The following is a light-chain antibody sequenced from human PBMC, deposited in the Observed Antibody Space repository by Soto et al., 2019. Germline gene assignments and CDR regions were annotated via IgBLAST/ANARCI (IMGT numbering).Light chain of an antibody. Sequence: QSVLTQPASVSGSPGQTITISCTGTSSDISGYNYVSWYQQHPGKAPKLMIYDVTNRPSGVSNRFSGSQSGNTASLTISGLQAEDEADYYCSSYTGSSAVFGGGTKVTVL. J-gene: IGLJ2*01. CDR2: DVT. V-gene: IGLV2-14*01. CDR3: SSYTGSSAV. CDR1: SSDISGYNY.